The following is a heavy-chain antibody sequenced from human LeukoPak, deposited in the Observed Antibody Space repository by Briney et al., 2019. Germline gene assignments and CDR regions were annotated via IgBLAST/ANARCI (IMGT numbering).Heavy chain of an antibody. D-gene: IGHD3-22*01. V-gene: IGHV1-18*01. CDR2: ISAYNGNT. CDR1: VYTFTSYG. J-gene: IGHJ4*02. Sequence: ASVKVSCKASVYTFTSYGISWVRQAPEQGLEWMGWISAYNGNTNYAQKLQGRVTMTTDTSTSTAYMELRSLRSDDTAVYYCARDYYDSSGNPDSFDFWGQGTLVTVSS. CDR3: ARDYYDSSGNPDSFDF.